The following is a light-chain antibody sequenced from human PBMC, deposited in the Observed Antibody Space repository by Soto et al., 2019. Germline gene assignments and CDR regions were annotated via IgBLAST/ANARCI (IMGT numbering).Light chain of an antibody. V-gene: IGKV3-15*01. J-gene: IGKJ2*01. CDR2: GAS. Sequence: EILMTQSPATLSVSPGERATLSCRASQSVSSYLAWYQQKPGQAPSLLIYGASTRATGIPARFSGSGSGTEFTLTITSLQSEDLAVYYCQQYNNWPYTFGQGTKLEIK. CDR3: QQYNNWPYT. CDR1: QSVSSY.